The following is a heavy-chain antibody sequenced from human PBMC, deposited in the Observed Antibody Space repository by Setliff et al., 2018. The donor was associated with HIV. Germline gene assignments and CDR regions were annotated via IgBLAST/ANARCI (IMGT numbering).Heavy chain of an antibody. J-gene: IGHJ6*02. CDR2: ISGSGGDT. CDR3: ARDVEHMMDV. V-gene: IGHV3-23*01. CDR1: GFTFSNYA. Sequence: GESLKISCAASGFTFSNYAMSWVRQAPGKGLECVAVISGSGGDTYYADSVKGRFVISREKSKSTLYLQMNSLRAEDTAVYYCARDVEHMMDVWGQGTPVTVSS.